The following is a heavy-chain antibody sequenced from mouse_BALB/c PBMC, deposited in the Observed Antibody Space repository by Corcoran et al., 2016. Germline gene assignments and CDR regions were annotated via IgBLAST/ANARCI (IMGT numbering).Heavy chain of an antibody. CDR2: INPRIGGT. CDR3: ARGGITTFDY. J-gene: IGHJ2*01. Sequence: EVLLQQSGPELVKPGASVKIPCKASGYTFTDYNMDWVRQSHGKSLEWIGDINPRIGGTIYNQTFKGKATLTVEKSSRTAYMELRSLTSEDTAVYYCARGGITTFDYWGQGTTVTVSS. CDR1: GYTFTDYN. D-gene: IGHD1-1*01. V-gene: IGHV1-18*01.